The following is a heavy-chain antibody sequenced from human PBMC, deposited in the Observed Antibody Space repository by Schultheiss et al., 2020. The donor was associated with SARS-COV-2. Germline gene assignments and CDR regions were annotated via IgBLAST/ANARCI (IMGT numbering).Heavy chain of an antibody. J-gene: IGHJ4*02. CDR1: GLTFKSAH. CDR3: MRDDSYRLDY. D-gene: IGHD5-18*01. CDR2: INDVSTNI. V-gene: IGHV3-48*01. Sequence: GALRLSCIFSGLTFKSAHMTWVRQAPGKGLEWVSHINDVSTNIKYADSVQGRFTISRDNDKNSLFLQMSSLRAEDTAVYYCMRDDSYRLDYWGQGILVTLSS.